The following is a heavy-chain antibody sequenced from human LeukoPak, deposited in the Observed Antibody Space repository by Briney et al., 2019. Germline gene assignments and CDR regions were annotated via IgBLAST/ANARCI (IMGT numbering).Heavy chain of an antibody. CDR3: AKARLQAQIDY. J-gene: IGHJ4*02. D-gene: IGHD4-11*01. V-gene: IGHV3-9*01. Sequence: GRSLRLSCAASGFTFDDYAMHWVRQAPGKGLEWVSGISWNSGSIGYADSVKGRFTISRDNAKNSLYLRMNSLRAEDTALYYCAKARLQAQIDYWGQGTLVTVSS. CDR2: ISWNSGSI. CDR1: GFTFDDYA.